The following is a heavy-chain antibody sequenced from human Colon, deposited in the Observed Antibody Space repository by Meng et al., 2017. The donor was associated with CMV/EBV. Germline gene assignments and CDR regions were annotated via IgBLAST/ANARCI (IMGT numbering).Heavy chain of an antibody. V-gene: IGHV1-2*02. CDR3: ERVGGWIGSSSIFGWFDP. J-gene: IGHJ5*02. Sequence: VQLVQCGDEVNIPGASVRVSCKGSGYTCTDYHIHWVRQAPGQGLEWMGLINSNTGATKYEQKFQNRITMTRDTSINTVYMQLSGLRSYDTAVYYCERVGGWIGSSSIFGWFDPWGQGTLVTVSS. D-gene: IGHD6-6*01. CDR1: GYTCTDYH. CDR2: INSNTGAT.